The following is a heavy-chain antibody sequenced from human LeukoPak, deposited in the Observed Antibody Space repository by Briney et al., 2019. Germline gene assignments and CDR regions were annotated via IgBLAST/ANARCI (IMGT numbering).Heavy chain of an antibody. CDR2: ISSSSSYI. CDR1: GFTFSSYS. CDR3: AKDMSMVRGVMGYFDY. Sequence: GGSLRLSCAASGFTFSSYSMNWVRQAPGKGLEWVSSISSSSSYIYYADSVEGRFTISRDNAKNSLYLQMNSVRAEDTAVYYCAKDMSMVRGVMGYFDYWGQGTLVTVSS. D-gene: IGHD3-10*01. J-gene: IGHJ4*02. V-gene: IGHV3-21*01.